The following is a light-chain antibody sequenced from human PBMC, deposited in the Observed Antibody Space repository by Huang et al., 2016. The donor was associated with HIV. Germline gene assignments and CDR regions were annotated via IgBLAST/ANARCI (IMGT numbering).Light chain of an antibody. CDR2: GAS. CDR1: QSVSSSY. CDR3: QQYGSSPYT. V-gene: IGKV3-20*01. Sequence: DIVLTPSPGPLSFSPGERATLSCRASQSVSSSYLAWYQQKPGQAPRLLIYGASSRATGIPDRFSGSGSGTDFTLTISRLEPEDFAVYYCQQYGSSPYTFGQGTKLEIK. J-gene: IGKJ2*01.